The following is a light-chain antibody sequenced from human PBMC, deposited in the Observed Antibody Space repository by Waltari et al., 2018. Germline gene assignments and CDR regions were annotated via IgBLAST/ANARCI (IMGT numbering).Light chain of an antibody. V-gene: IGLV1-47*01. Sequence: QSVLTQPPSASGPPGQRVTISCSGRRSHIGNNYVYWYQQPPGTAPKLLIYRNNQRPSGVPDRFSGSKSGTSASLAISGLRSEDEADYYCAVWDDSLSGRVFGGGTKVTVL. J-gene: IGLJ3*02. CDR1: RSHIGNNY. CDR2: RNN. CDR3: AVWDDSLSGRV.